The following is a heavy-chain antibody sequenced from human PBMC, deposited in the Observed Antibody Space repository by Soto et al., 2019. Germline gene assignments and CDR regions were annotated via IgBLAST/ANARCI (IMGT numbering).Heavy chain of an antibody. Sequence: QLQLRESGPGLVKPSETLSLTCTVSGGSISSSSYYWAWNRQSPGKGLEWIGSVYYNGFTYYNPSLKSRVTISVDTSKNPFSLKLPSVTAADTAVYYCARMGDFWSGPGELDPWGQGTLVTVSS. CDR1: GGSISSSSYY. J-gene: IGHJ5*02. D-gene: IGHD3-3*01. CDR3: ARMGDFWSGPGELDP. V-gene: IGHV4-39*01. CDR2: VYYNGFT.